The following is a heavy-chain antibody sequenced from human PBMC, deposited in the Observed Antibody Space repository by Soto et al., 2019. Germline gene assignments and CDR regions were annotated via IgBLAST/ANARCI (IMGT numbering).Heavy chain of an antibody. CDR2: VSLTGDRT. V-gene: IGHV3-23*01. D-gene: IGHD3-16*01. CDR1: RFSFSSYE. Sequence: EVQLLESGGGLVQPGGSLRLSCVASRFSFSSYEMSWVRQAAGKGLEWVSRVSLTGDRTNYAGSVKGRFTVSRDNFKNTLYLQMTSLSAEDTAMYYWARDGDVNTGFGKDYWGQGTLVTVSS. CDR3: ARDGDVNTGFGKDY. J-gene: IGHJ4*02.